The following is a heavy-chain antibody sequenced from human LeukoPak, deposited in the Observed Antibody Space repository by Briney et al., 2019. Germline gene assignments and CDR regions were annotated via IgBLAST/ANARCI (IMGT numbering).Heavy chain of an antibody. CDR2: ITFSGRTI. Sequence: NPGGSLRLSCAASGFSFSDYHMIWIRQPPGKGLEWVSYITFSGRTIHYADSVKGRFTISRDNARSSLYLQMNSLRAEGTAVYYCARLGSSWPNWFDPWGQGTLVTVSS. D-gene: IGHD6-13*01. CDR3: ARLGSSWPNWFDP. J-gene: IGHJ5*02. V-gene: IGHV3-11*01. CDR1: GFSFSDYH.